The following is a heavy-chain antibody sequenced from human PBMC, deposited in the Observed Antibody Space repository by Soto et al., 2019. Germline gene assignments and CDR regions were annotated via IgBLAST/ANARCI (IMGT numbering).Heavy chain of an antibody. Sequence: QVQLQESGPGLVMPSETLSLTCTVSGGSISSYYWSWIRQPPGKGLEWIGYIYYSGSTNYNPSLKSRVTISVDTSKNQFSLKLSSVTAADTAVYYCARDGDYGGGWFDPWGQGTLVTVSS. CDR3: ARDGDYGGGWFDP. CDR1: GGSISSYY. J-gene: IGHJ5*02. CDR2: IYYSGST. V-gene: IGHV4-59*01. D-gene: IGHD4-17*01.